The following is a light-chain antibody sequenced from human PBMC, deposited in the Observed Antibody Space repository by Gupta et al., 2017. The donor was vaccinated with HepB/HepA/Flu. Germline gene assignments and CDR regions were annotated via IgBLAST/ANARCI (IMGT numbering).Light chain of an antibody. CDR2: GAS. V-gene: IGKV3-20*01. CDR3: HQDGSSPLT. Sequence: EIVLTQSPGTLSLSPGERATLSCRASQSVSGSYLAWYQQKPGQAPRLLIYGASGRATGIPDRFSGSGSGTDFTLTISRLEPEDFAVFYCHQDGSSPLTFGGGTKVEIK. CDR1: QSVSGSY. J-gene: IGKJ4*01.